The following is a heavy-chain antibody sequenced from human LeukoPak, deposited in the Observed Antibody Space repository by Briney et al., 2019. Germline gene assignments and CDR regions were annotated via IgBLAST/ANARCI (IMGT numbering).Heavy chain of an antibody. CDR2: ISSSGSTI. Sequence: AGGSLRLSCTASGFTFSDYYMSWIRQAPGKGQEWFSFISSSGSTIYYADSMKGRFTISRDNAKNSVYLQMNSLRAEDTAVYYCARGLGYCSGGSCPRRAFDIWGQGTVVTVSS. J-gene: IGHJ3*02. D-gene: IGHD2-15*01. CDR3: ARGLGYCSGGSCPRRAFDI. V-gene: IGHV3-11*01. CDR1: GFTFSDYY.